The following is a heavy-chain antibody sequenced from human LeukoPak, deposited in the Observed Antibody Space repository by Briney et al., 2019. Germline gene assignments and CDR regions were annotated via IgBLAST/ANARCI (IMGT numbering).Heavy chain of an antibody. CDR1: GFTFSSFG. V-gene: IGHV3-30*03. J-gene: IGHJ6*02. CDR2: ISYDGSNK. Sequence: PGGSLRLSCAAPGFTFSSFGMHWVRQAPGKGLEWVAVISYDGSNKYYADSVKGRFTISRDNSKSTLYLQMNSLRAEDTAVYYCATSASRHCSSTSCYYYYGMDVWGQGTTVTVSS. CDR3: ATSASRHCSSTSCYYYYGMDV. D-gene: IGHD2-2*01.